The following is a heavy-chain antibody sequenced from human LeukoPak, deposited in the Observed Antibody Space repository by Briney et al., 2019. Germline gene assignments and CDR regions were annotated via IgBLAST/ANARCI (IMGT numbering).Heavy chain of an antibody. CDR3: ARGRHATNGYYY. CDR1: GYTFTSYG. J-gene: IGHJ4*02. CDR2: ISAYNGNT. D-gene: IGHD5-18*01. Sequence: GASVKVSCKASGYTFTSYGISWVRQAPGQGLEWMGWISAYNGNTNYAQKPQGRVTMTRNTSISTAYMELSSLRSEDTAVYYCARGRHATNGYYYWGQGTLVTVSS. V-gene: IGHV1-18*01.